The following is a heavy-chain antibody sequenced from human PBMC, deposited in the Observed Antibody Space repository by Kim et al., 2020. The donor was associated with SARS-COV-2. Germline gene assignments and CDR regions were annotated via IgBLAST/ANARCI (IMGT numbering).Heavy chain of an antibody. J-gene: IGHJ3*02. D-gene: IGHD5-18*01. CDR3: ARGLVDTAMVTYYYDSSFPHDAFDI. CDR2: INHSGST. Sequence: SETLSLTCAVYGGSFSGYYWSWIRQPPGKGLEWIGEINHSGSTNYNPSLKSRVTISVDTSKNQFSLKLSSVTAADTAVYYCARGLVDTAMVTYYYDSSFPHDAFDIWGQGTMVTVSS. CDR1: GGSFSGYY. V-gene: IGHV4-34*01.